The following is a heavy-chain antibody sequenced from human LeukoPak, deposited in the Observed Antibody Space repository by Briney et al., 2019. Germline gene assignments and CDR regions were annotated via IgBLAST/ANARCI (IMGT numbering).Heavy chain of an antibody. J-gene: IGHJ3*01. Sequence: PGGSLRLSCAAAGFSLEDYAMHWVRQAPGKGLEWVSSISWDGRNMAYADSVKGRFTISRDNAQNSLYLQMNSLRTADTALYYCIKDMGFDLLKDAFDLWGQGILVTVSS. V-gene: IGHV3-9*01. CDR2: ISWDGRNM. CDR3: IKDMGFDLLKDAFDL. CDR1: GFSLEDYA. D-gene: IGHD2-15*01.